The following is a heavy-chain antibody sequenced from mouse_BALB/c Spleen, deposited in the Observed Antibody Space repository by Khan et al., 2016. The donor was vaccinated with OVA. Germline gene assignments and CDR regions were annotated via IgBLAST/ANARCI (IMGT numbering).Heavy chain of an antibody. J-gene: IGHJ4*01. Sequence: QVQLQQSGPDLVKPGALVKLSCKASGYTFTSYDINWVKQRPGQGLEWIGWIYPGDGSTKYNETLKGKATMTADKSSRTAYLHLSSLTSERSVVYVGAREGLRGVAMDYWGQGTSVTVSS. CDR1: GYTFTSYD. D-gene: IGHD2-4*01. V-gene: IGHV1S56*01. CDR2: IYPGDGST. CDR3: AREGLRGVAMDY.